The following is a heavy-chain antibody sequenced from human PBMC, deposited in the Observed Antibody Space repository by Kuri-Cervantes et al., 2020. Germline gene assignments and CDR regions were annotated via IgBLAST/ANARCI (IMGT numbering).Heavy chain of an antibody. CDR3: AKDRKDYSNYVAEYFQH. CDR2: IIPILGIA. V-gene: IGHV1-69*04. J-gene: IGHJ1*01. CDR1: GGTFSSYT. Sequence: SVKVSCKASGGTFSSYTISWVRQAPGQGLEWMGRIIPILGIANYAQKFQGRVTITADKSTSTAYMELSSLRAEDTAVYYCAKDRKDYSNYVAEYFQHWGQGTLVTVSS. D-gene: IGHD4-11*01.